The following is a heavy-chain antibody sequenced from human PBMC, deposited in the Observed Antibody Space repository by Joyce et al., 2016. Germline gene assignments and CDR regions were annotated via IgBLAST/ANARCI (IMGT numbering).Heavy chain of an antibody. CDR1: GYTFNNYD. CDR3: AKDLSDSLGYGHDY. D-gene: IGHD3-16*01. V-gene: IGHV3-23*01. CDR2: ITSAGRT. J-gene: IGHJ4*02. Sequence: EVQLLESGGGLVQPGGSLRLSCTASGYTFNNYDIHWVRQAPGKGLEWVSEITSAGRTYYTDSVKGRFTVSRDNAKNTLSLQMDSLRAEDTAIYYCAKDLSDSLGYGHDYWGQGTLVTVSS.